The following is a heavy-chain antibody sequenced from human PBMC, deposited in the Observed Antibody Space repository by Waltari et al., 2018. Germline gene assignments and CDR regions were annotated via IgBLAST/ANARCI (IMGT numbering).Heavy chain of an antibody. V-gene: IGHV1-2*06. CDR1: GYTFTGYY. CDR2: SNPDSGGT. Sequence: QVQLVQSGAEVKKPGASVKVSCKASGYTFTGYYMHWVRQAPGQGLEWMGRSNPDSGGTNYAQKFQGRVTMTRDTSISTAYMELSRLRSDDTAVDYCAREGSGSYDGRDAFDIWGQGTMVTVSS. D-gene: IGHD1-26*01. J-gene: IGHJ3*02. CDR3: AREGSGSYDGRDAFDI.